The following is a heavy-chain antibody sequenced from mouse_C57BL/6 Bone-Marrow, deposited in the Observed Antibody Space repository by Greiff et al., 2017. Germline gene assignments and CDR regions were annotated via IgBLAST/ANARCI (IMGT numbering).Heavy chain of an antibody. CDR1: GYTFTSYG. J-gene: IGHJ3*01. CDR2: IYPRSGNT. V-gene: IGHV1-81*01. Sequence: VQLKESGAELARPGASVKLSCKASGYTFTSYGISWVKQRTGQGLEWIGEIYPRSGNTYYNEKFKGKATLTADKSSSTAYMELRSLTSEDSAVYFCAREYDYGSSYWGQGTLVTVSA. D-gene: IGHD2-4*01. CDR3: AREYDYGSSY.